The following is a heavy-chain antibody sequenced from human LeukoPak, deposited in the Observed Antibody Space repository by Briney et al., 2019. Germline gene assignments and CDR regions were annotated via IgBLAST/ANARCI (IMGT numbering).Heavy chain of an antibody. D-gene: IGHD2-15*01. Sequence: PGGSLRLSCAASGFTFSSYAMSWVRQAPGKGLEWVAVIWYDGSNEYYADSVKGRFTISRDNSMSTLQLQMNSLRAEDTAVYYCARAATGIDFWGQGTLVTVSS. V-gene: IGHV3-33*08. CDR3: ARAATGIDF. CDR2: IWYDGSNE. CDR1: GFTFSSYA. J-gene: IGHJ4*02.